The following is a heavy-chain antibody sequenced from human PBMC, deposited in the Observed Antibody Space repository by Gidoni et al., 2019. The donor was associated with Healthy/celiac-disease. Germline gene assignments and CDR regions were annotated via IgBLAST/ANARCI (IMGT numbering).Heavy chain of an antibody. D-gene: IGHD3-16*01. CDR1: GFTFSSYW. Sequence: EVQLVESGGGLVQPEGSLRLSCAASGFTFSSYWMHWVPQAPGKGRVWVSRMNRDGSSTSYADAVKGRFTISGENAKNTLYLQMNSRRAEDTAVYYCARGGGLQPLDYWGQGTLVTVSS. CDR2: MNRDGSST. CDR3: ARGGGLQPLDY. J-gene: IGHJ4*02. V-gene: IGHV3-74*01.